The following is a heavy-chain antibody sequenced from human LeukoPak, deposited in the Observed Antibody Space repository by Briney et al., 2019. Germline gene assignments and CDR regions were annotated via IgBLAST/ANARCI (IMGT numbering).Heavy chain of an antibody. Sequence: PGGSLRLSCAASGFTFSSYAMSWVRQAPGKGLEWVSAISGSGGSTYYADSVKGRFTISRDNSKNTLYLQMNSLRAEDTAVYYCAKDLYDYVWGSCYFDYWGQGTLVTVSS. CDR2: ISGSGGST. CDR3: AKDLYDYVWGSCYFDY. V-gene: IGHV3-23*01. J-gene: IGHJ4*02. CDR1: GFTFSSYA. D-gene: IGHD3-16*01.